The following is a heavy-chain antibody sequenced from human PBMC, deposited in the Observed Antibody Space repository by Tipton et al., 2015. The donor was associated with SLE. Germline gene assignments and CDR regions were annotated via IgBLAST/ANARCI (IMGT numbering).Heavy chain of an antibody. Sequence: TLSLTCAVYGGSFSGYYWSWIRQPPGKGLEWIGEINHSGSTNYNPSLKSRVTISVDTSKNQFSLKLSSVTAADTAVYYCASRGVYSGSYSGYWGQGTLVTVSS. CDR2: INHSGST. CDR1: GGSFSGYY. J-gene: IGHJ4*02. D-gene: IGHD1-26*01. V-gene: IGHV4-34*01. CDR3: ASRGVYSGSYSGY.